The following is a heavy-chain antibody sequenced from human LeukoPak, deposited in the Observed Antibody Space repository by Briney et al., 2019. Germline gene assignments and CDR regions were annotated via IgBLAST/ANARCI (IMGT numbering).Heavy chain of an antibody. CDR3: ARWDCSGGSCYDAFDI. J-gene: IGHJ3*02. CDR1: GYTFTGYY. V-gene: IGHV1-2*06. D-gene: IGHD2-15*01. Sequence: GASVKVSCKASGYTFTGYYIHWVRQAPGQGLEWMGRINPNSGGTNYVQKLQGRVTMTRDTSISTGYMELSRVRSDDTAVYYCARWDCSGGSCYDAFDIWGQGTMVTVSS. CDR2: INPNSGGT.